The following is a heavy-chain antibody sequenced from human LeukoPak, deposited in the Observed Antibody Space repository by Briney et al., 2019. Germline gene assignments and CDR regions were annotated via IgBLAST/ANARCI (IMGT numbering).Heavy chain of an antibody. CDR2: IHPGDSDT. Sequence: GESLKISCKGSGYSFTNYWIGWVRQMPGKGLEWMGIIHPGDSDTRYSPSFQGQVTISADKSISTAYLQWSSLKASDTAMYYCARHPYYYDSSGYSFDYWGQGTLVTVSS. V-gene: IGHV5-51*01. D-gene: IGHD3-22*01. CDR3: ARHPYYYDSSGYSFDY. J-gene: IGHJ4*02. CDR1: GYSFTNYW.